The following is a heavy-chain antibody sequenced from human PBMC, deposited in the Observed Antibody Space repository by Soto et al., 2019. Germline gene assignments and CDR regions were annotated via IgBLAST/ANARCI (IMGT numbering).Heavy chain of an antibody. CDR2: TIPALGKT. Sequence: ASVKVSCETSGDNFKKNVFTWVRQAPGQGLEWMGGTIPALGKTHYIEKFQGRVTITVDDATRTVYVEVRDLTSEDTAIYYCARGPFRPSATDVWGQGTTVTVSS. J-gene: IGHJ6*02. D-gene: IGHD1-26*01. CDR1: GDNFKKNV. CDR3: ARGPFRPSATDV. V-gene: IGHV1-69*10.